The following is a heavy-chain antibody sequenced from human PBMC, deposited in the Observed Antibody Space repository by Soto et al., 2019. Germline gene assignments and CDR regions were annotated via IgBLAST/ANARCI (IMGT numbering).Heavy chain of an antibody. Sequence: PGGSLRLSCTASGFTFGDYAMSWFRQAPGKGLEWVGFIRSKAYGGTTEYAASVKGRFTISRDDSKSIAYLQMNSLKTEDTAVYYCTSLSAYSSGWYGIYYGMDVWGQGTTVTVSS. CDR3: TSLSAYSSGWYGIYYGMDV. CDR2: IRSKAYGGTT. V-gene: IGHV3-49*03. CDR1: GFTFGDYA. J-gene: IGHJ6*02. D-gene: IGHD6-19*01.